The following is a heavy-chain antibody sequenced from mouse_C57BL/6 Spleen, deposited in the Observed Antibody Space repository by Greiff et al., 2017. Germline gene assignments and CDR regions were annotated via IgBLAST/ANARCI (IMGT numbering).Heavy chain of an antibody. Sequence: VQLQQSGAELVRPGASVKLSCTASGFNINDYYMHWVKQRPEPGLEWIGRIDPEDGDTEYTPKFQGKATMTADTSSNTAYLQLSSLTSEDTAVYSCTTRDYYGSPPVWFAYWGQGTLVTVSA. J-gene: IGHJ3*01. CDR1: GFNINDYY. CDR3: TTRDYYGSPPVWFAY. D-gene: IGHD1-1*01. V-gene: IGHV14-1*01. CDR2: IDPEDGDT.